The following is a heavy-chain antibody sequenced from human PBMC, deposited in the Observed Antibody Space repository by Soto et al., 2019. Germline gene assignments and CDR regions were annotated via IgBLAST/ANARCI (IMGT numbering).Heavy chain of an antibody. CDR3: ARLPYCGGDCYPPNYYYGMDV. CDR2: IYPGDSDT. CDR1: GYSFSSYW. Sequence: GESLKISCKASGYSFSSYWISWVRQLPGKGLEWMGIIYPGDSDTRYSPSFQGQVTISADKSISTAYLQWSSLKASDTAMYYCARLPYCGGDCYPPNYYYGMDVWGQGTTVTVSS. V-gene: IGHV5-51*01. J-gene: IGHJ6*02. D-gene: IGHD2-21*02.